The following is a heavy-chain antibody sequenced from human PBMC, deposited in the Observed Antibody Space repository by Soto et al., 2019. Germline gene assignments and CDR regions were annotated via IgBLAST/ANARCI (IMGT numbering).Heavy chain of an antibody. J-gene: IGHJ4*02. CDR1: GFTLSNYV. CDR3: AKLPQYDILTGYLNYFDY. CDR2: IGSSSVTI. Sequence: GGSLRLSCAASGFTLSNYVMNWVRQAPGKGLEWISCIGSSSVTIFHADSVKGRFTISRDNSKNTLYLHMNSLRAEDTAVYYCAKLPQYDILTGYLNYFDYWGQGTLVTVSS. V-gene: IGHV3-48*01. D-gene: IGHD3-9*01.